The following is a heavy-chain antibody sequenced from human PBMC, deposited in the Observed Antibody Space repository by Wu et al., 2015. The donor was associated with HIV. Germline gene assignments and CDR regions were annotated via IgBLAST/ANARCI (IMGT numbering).Heavy chain of an antibody. J-gene: IGHJ4*02. CDR2: IIPIYGTV. V-gene: IGHV1-69*05. D-gene: IGHD1-26*01. CDR1: GGTFSSYA. Sequence: QVQLVQSGAEVRKPGSSVKVSCKDSGGTFSSYAINWVRQAPGQGLEWMGGIIPIYGTVNYAQRFKGRVTITTDESTSTAYMELSSLRSDDTAVYYCARDSYEGATIYWGQGTLVTVSS. CDR3: ARDSYEGATIY.